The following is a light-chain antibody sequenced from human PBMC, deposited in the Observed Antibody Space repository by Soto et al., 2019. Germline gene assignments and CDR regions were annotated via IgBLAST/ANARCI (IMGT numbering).Light chain of an antibody. CDR2: GAS. Sequence: EIVMTQSPATLSLSPGETATLSCRASQSVGSAVAWYQHKPGQAPRLLIVGASIRATGGPGRFSGGGSGTEVTLTISSLQSEDVAVYYCQQYKNWPPITFGGGTTVEI. J-gene: IGKJ4*02. CDR1: QSVGSA. CDR3: QQYKNWPPIT. V-gene: IGKV3-15*01.